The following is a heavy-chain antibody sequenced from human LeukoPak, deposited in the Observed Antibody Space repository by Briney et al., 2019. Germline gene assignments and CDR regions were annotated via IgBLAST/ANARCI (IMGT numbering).Heavy chain of an antibody. CDR3: ARAPWEAGYSYGGSAFDI. V-gene: IGHV4-34*01. CDR2: INHSGST. Sequence: SETLSLTCAVYGGSFSGYYWSWIRQPPGKGLEWIGEINHSGSTNYNPSLKSRVTISVDTSKNQFSLKLSSVTAADTAVYYCARAPWEAGYSYGGSAFDIWGQGTMVTVSS. CDR1: GGSFSGYY. D-gene: IGHD5-18*01. J-gene: IGHJ3*02.